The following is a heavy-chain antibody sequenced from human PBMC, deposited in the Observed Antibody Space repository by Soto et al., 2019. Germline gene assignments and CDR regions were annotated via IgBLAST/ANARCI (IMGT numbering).Heavy chain of an antibody. CDR3: ARAGAGYYYSSGYHTYYFDY. J-gene: IGHJ4*02. V-gene: IGHV1-69*01. CDR1: GGTFSSYA. Sequence: QVQLVQSGAEVKKPGSSVKVSCKASGGTFSSYAISWVRQAPGQGLEWMGGIIPIFGTANYAQKFQGRVTITADESTSTAYMELSSLRSEDTAVYYCARAGAGYYYSSGYHTYYFDYWGQGALVTVSS. CDR2: IIPIFGTA. D-gene: IGHD3-22*01.